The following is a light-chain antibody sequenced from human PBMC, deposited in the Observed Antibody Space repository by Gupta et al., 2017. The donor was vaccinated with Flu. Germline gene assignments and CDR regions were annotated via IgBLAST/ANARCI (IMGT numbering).Light chain of an antibody. CDR2: GAS. CDR3: QHYRSYPLT. Sequence: DIQMTQSPSTLSAFVGDRVTITCRASQSISSWLAWYQEKPGTAPKLLIYGASSLEGGVPSTFSGSRSATAFTLTISSLQPDDFATYYCQHYRSYPLTFGGGTKVEIK. CDR1: QSISSW. J-gene: IGKJ4*01. V-gene: IGKV1-5*03.